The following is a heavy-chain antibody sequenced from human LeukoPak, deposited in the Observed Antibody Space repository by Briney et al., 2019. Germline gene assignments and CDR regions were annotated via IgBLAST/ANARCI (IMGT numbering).Heavy chain of an antibody. D-gene: IGHD1-14*01. CDR2: IYSDGST. J-gene: IGHJ5*02. CDR1: GFTFSSYE. V-gene: IGHV3-53*01. CDR3: ARDMGTGYNWFDP. Sequence: PGGSLRLSCAASGFTFSSYEMNWVRQAPGKGLEWVSVIYSDGSTNYADSVKGRFTISRDNSKNTLYLQMNSLRAEDTAVYYCARDMGTGYNWFDPWGQGTLVTVSS.